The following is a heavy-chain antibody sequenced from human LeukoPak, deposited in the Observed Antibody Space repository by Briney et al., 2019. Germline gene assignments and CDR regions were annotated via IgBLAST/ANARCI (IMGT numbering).Heavy chain of an antibody. D-gene: IGHD3-3*01. V-gene: IGHV3-30*03. CDR1: GFTFSDYY. CDR2: ISYDGSNK. Sequence: GGSLRLSCAASGFTFSDYYMSWIRQAPGKGLEWVAVISYDGSNKYYADSVKGRFTISRDNSKNTLYLQMNSLRAEDTAVYYCARAERDAGVFDYWGQGTLVTVSS. CDR3: ARAERDAGVFDY. J-gene: IGHJ4*02.